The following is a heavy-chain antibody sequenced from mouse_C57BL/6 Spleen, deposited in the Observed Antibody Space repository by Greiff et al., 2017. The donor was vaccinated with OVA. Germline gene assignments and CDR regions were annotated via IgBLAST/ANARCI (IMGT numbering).Heavy chain of an antibody. CDR1: GYTFTSYW. CDR2: IYPSDSET. Sequence: QVQLQQPGAELVRPGSSVKLSCKASGYTFTSYWMEWVKQRPGQGLEWIGNIYPSDSETHYNQKFKDKATLTVDKSSSTAYMQLSSLTSEDSAVYYCARGPGSWGDYWGQGTSVTVSS. D-gene: IGHD3-1*01. CDR3: ARGPGSWGDY. V-gene: IGHV1-61*01. J-gene: IGHJ4*01.